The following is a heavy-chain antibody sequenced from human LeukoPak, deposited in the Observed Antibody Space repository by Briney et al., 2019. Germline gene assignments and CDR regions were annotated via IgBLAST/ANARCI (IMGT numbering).Heavy chain of an antibody. Sequence: SETLSLTCAVYGGSFSGYYWSWIRQPPGKGLEWIGEINHSGSTNYNPSLKSRVTISVDTSKNQFSLKLSSVTAADTAVYYCARGGEAYCGGDCYLTFDYWGQGTLVTVSS. CDR2: INHSGST. CDR1: GGSFSGYY. J-gene: IGHJ4*02. D-gene: IGHD2-21*02. V-gene: IGHV4-34*01. CDR3: ARGGEAYCGGDCYLTFDY.